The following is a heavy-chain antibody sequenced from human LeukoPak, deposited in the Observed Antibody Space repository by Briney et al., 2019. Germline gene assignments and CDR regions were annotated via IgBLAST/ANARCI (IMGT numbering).Heavy chain of an antibody. CDR3: AKLSSYWSFDY. CDR2: INSDGKTT. J-gene: IGHJ4*02. Sequence: PRGSLRLSCAASGFTFDNYWMHWVRQAPGKGLVWVSGINSDGKTTSYADSVKGRFTISRDNAKSTLFLETNSLRVEDTAVYYCAKLSSYWSFDYWGQGSLVTVSS. CDR1: GFTFDNYW. D-gene: IGHD6-13*01. V-gene: IGHV3-74*01.